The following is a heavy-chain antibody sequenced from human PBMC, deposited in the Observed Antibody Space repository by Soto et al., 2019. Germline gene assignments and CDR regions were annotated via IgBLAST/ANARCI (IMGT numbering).Heavy chain of an antibody. Sequence: SETLSLTCFVSGDSISTFYWGWMRQSPGKELEWIGYVYYTGSTNYNPSLKSRVTISVDRSKNQFSLKLTSANAADTAVYYCARGRTVRNYADDSSDYFYFFDYWGQGTQVTVSS. CDR3: ARGRTVRNYADDSSDYFYFFDY. CDR2: VYYTGST. CDR1: GDSISTFY. D-gene: IGHD3-22*01. V-gene: IGHV4-59*01. J-gene: IGHJ4*02.